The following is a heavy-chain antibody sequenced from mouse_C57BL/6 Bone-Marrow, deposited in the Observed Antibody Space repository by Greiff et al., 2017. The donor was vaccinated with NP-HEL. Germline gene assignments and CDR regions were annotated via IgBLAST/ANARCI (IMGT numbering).Heavy chain of an antibody. Sequence: EVQGVESGEGLVKPGGSLKLSCAASGFTFSSYAMSWVRQTPEKRLEWVAYISSGGDYIYYADTVKGRFTISRDNARNTLYLQMSSLKSEDTAMYYCTRDEGWDGWYFDVWGTGTTVTVSS. CDR3: TRDEGWDGWYFDV. V-gene: IGHV5-9-1*02. J-gene: IGHJ1*03. CDR1: GFTFSSYA. D-gene: IGHD4-1*01. CDR2: ISSGGDYI.